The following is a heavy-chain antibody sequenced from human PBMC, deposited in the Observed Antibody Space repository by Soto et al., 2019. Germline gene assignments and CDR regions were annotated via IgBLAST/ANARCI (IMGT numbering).Heavy chain of an antibody. J-gene: IGHJ4*02. CDR3: VRDARGGGILPWDW. CDR2: ISEGGTTT. D-gene: IGHD3-3*02. V-gene: IGHV3-48*03. Sequence: EVQLVESGGGLAQSGGSLRLSCSASGFMFNDYDMNWVRQAPGKGLEWVSYISEGGTTTHYTDSVKGLFTISSDNAKESLYLQMNSLTPEDTATYFCVRDARGGGILPWDWWGQGVVGSVAS. CDR1: GFMFNDYD.